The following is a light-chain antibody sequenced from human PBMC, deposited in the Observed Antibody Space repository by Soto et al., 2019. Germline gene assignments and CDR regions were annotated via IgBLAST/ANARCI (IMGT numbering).Light chain of an antibody. V-gene: IGLV3-21*02. CDR1: RIGVES. J-gene: IGLJ1*01. CDR2: DDS. CDR3: QVWDSSSAHYV. Sequence: SYVLTQPPSVSVDPGQTAMITCGGNRIGVESVHWYQQKPGQAPVLAVYDDSDRPSGIPERFSGSKSGNTATLTISRVEAGDEADYYCQVWDSSSAHYVFGTGTKVTVL.